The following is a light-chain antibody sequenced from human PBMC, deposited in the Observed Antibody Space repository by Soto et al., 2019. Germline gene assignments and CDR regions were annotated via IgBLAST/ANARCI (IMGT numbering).Light chain of an antibody. J-gene: IGLJ1*01. Sequence: QSVLTQPPSVSAAPGQRVTISCSGSSSNIGGNSVSWYQQLPGTAPKLLIYDDDKRPSGIPDRFSGSKSGTSATLGITGFQTGDEADYYCQSYDSSLSGYVFGTGTKVTVL. CDR3: QSYDSSLSGYV. CDR2: DDD. V-gene: IGLV1-51*01. CDR1: SSNIGGNS.